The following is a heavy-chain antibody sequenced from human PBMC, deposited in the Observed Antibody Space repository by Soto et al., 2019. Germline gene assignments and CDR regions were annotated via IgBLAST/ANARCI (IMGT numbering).Heavy chain of an antibody. D-gene: IGHD2-2*01. CDR3: ARDSIVVVPAAMGNWFDP. CDR2: IYYSGST. J-gene: IGHJ5*02. V-gene: IGHV4-39*07. CDR1: GGSISSSSYY. Sequence: SETLSLTCTVSGGSISSSSYYWGWIRQPPGKGLEWIGSIYYSGSTYYNPSLKSRVTISVDTSKNQFSLKLSSVTAADTAVYYCARDSIVVVPAAMGNWFDPWGQGTLVTVSS.